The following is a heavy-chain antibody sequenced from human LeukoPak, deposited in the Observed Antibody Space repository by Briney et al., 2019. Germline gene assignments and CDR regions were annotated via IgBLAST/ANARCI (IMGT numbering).Heavy chain of an antibody. J-gene: IGHJ6*02. CDR3: ARDSGGGGYGMDV. V-gene: IGHV3-74*01. D-gene: IGHD2-15*01. Sequence: PGGSLRLSCAASGFNFSNYWMPWVRQAPGKGLVWVSRINSDGSSTSYADSVKGRFTISRDNVKNTLYLQMNGLRAEDTAVYYCARDSGGGGYGMDVWGQGTTVTVFS. CDR1: GFNFSNYW. CDR2: INSDGSST.